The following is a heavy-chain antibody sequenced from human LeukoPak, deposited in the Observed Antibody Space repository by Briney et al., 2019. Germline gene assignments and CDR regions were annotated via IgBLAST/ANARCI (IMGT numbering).Heavy chain of an antibody. Sequence: GGSLRLSCAASGFTFSSYAMSWVRQAPGKGLEWVSAISGSGGNTYYADSVKGRFTISRDNSKNTLYLQMNSLRAEDTAVYYCAKGLGGGNWFDPWGQGTLVTVSS. CDR3: AKGLGGGNWFDP. CDR1: GFTFSSYA. V-gene: IGHV3-23*01. D-gene: IGHD3-16*01. J-gene: IGHJ5*02. CDR2: ISGSGGNT.